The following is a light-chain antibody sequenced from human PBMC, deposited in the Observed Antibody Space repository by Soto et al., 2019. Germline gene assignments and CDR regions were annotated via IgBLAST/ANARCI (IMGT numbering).Light chain of an antibody. Sequence: QSVLAQPASVSGSPGQSITISCTGSSSDIGDYDYVSWYQQHPGKAPKVLISEVSNRPSGVSNRFSGSKSGNTASLTISGLQAEDEADYYCNSYATGNTRVFGARTMVNVL. J-gene: IGLJ1*01. CDR1: SSDIGDYDY. V-gene: IGLV2-14*01. CDR3: NSYATGNTRV. CDR2: EVS.